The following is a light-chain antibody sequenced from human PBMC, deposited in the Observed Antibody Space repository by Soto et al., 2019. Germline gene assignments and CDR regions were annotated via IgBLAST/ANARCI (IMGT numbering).Light chain of an antibody. J-gene: IGKJ1*01. CDR2: GAT. CDR3: QQSYNTPRT. Sequence: DIQMTQSPSSLSASVGDSVTITCRASQSITIFLNWYQQKPGKAPKLLIYGATSLQSGVTSRFSGSVFGTDYTLTISSLQPEDFATYYCQQSYNTPRTFGQGTKVEIK. CDR1: QSITIF. V-gene: IGKV1-39*01.